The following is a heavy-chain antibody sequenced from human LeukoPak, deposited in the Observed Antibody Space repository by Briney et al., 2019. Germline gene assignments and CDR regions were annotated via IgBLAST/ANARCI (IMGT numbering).Heavy chain of an antibody. CDR2: MSFSGST. CDR1: RSSISSYY. Sequence: PSETLSLTCTVSRSSISSYYWSWIRQPPGKGLEWIGYMSFSGSTNYNPSLKSRVTMSVDTSKNQLSLKLSSVTAADTAVYYCARHFSAIAARPRWFDPWGQGTLVTVSS. J-gene: IGHJ5*02. D-gene: IGHD6-6*01. V-gene: IGHV4-59*08. CDR3: ARHFSAIAARPRWFDP.